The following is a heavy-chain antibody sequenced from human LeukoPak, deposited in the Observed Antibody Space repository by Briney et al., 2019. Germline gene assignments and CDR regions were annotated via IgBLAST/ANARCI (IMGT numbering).Heavy chain of an antibody. D-gene: IGHD3-16*01. CDR3: ASGGYDYVWGSYIDY. CDR1: GGTFSSYT. V-gene: IGHV1-69*02. CDR2: IIPILGIA. Sequence: ASVKVSCKASGGTFSSYTISWVRQAPGQGLEWMGRIIPILGIANYAQKFQGRVTITADKSTSTAYMELSSLRSEDTAVYYCASGGYDYVWGSYIDYWGQGTLVTVSS. J-gene: IGHJ4*02.